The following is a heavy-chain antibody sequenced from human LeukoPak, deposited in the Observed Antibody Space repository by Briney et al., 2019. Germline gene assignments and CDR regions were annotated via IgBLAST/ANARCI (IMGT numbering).Heavy chain of an antibody. V-gene: IGHV3-48*02. CDR2: ITSDSRTI. CDR3: ARDRPNSGFDFDY. J-gene: IGHJ4*02. CDR1: GFTFSSYS. Sequence: GGSLRLSCKASGFTFSSYSMNWVRQAPGKGLELLSYITSDSRTIYYADSMKGRFTISRDNAKNSLYLQMNSLRDEDTAVYYWARDRPNSGFDFDYWGQGTLVTVSS. D-gene: IGHD3-10*01.